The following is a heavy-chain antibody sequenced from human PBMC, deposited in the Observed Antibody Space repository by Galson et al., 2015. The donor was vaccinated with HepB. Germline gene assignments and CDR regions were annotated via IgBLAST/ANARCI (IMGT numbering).Heavy chain of an antibody. CDR2: ISYDGSNK. D-gene: IGHD3-16*01. CDR3: AKDRGPNPTYLDY. CDR1: GFTFSGYG. Sequence: SLRLSCAASGFTFSGYGMHWVRQAPGKGLEWVAVISYDGSNKYYADSVKGRFTISRDNSKNTLYLQMNSLRAEDTAVYYCAKDRGPNPTYLDYWGQGTLVTVSS. V-gene: IGHV3-30*18. J-gene: IGHJ4*02.